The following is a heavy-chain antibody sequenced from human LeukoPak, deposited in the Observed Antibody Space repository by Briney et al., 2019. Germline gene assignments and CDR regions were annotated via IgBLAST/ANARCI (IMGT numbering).Heavy chain of an antibody. CDR2: IYPGDSDV. CDR3: GRGARAAFDI. J-gene: IGHJ3*02. V-gene: IGHV5-51*01. CDR1: GYSFTSYW. Sequence: PGESLKISCKGSGYSFTSYWIGWVRQMPGKGLEWMGIIYPGDSDVRYSPSFQGQVTISVDKSMRTAYLQWSSLKASDTAMYYCGRGARAAFDIWGQGTMVTVSS. D-gene: IGHD1-26*01.